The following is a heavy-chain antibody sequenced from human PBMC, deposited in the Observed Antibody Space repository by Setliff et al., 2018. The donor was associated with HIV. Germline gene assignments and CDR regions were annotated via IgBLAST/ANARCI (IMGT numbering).Heavy chain of an antibody. Sequence: ASVTVSCKASGYIFTSYHMHWLRQVPGQGLEWMGIVDPSGGSTHYAQKFEGRVTMTRDTSTSTFHMELSSLTSEDRAIYYCARDGRAVTSLMVVVSLKNGMDVWGQGTTVTVSS. CDR2: VDPSGGST. J-gene: IGHJ6*02. V-gene: IGHV1-46*01. D-gene: IGHD3-22*01. CDR3: ARDGRAVTSLMVVVSLKNGMDV. CDR1: GYIFTSYH.